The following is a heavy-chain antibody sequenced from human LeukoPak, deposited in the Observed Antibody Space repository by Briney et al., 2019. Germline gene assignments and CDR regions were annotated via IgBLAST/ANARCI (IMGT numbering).Heavy chain of an antibody. D-gene: IGHD2-15*01. CDR1: GGSFSAYY. J-gene: IGHJ3*02. CDR2: INHSGST. CDR3: ARHSRYCSGGSCYSALFDAFDI. V-gene: IGHV4-34*01. Sequence: SETLSLTCAVHGGSFSAYYWSWIRQSPEKGLEWIGEINHSGSTNHNPSLKSRVTISVDTSKNQFSLKLSSVTAADTAVYYCARHSRYCSGGSCYSALFDAFDIWGQGTMVTVSS.